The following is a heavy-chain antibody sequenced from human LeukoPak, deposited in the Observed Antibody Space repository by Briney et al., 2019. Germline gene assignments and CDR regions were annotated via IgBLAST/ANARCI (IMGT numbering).Heavy chain of an antibody. CDR2: FGTRSSSI. D-gene: IGHD5-24*01. CDR1: GFTFSNTW. V-gene: IGHV3-21*01. J-gene: IGHJ4*02. CDR3: ARERDEGFDY. Sequence: PGGSLRLSCAASGFTFSNTWLNWVRQAPGKGLEWVSSFGTRSSSIYYADTVKGRFTISRDNARNSLYLQMNSLKAEDTAVYYCARERDEGFDYWGQGTLVTVSS.